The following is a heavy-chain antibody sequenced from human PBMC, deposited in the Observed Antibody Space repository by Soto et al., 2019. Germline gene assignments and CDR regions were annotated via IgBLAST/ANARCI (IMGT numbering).Heavy chain of an antibody. CDR2: IYHSGST. D-gene: IGHD6-13*01. CDR3: ASTRIAAAGDYYYYGMDV. J-gene: IGHJ6*02. Sequence: QVQLQESGPGLVKPSGTLSLTCAVSGGPISSSNWWSWVRQPPGKGLEWIGEIYHSGSTNYNPSLKSRVTISVDKSKNQFSLKLSSVTAADTAVYYCASTRIAAAGDYYYYGMDVWGQGTTVTVSS. CDR1: GGPISSSNW. V-gene: IGHV4-4*02.